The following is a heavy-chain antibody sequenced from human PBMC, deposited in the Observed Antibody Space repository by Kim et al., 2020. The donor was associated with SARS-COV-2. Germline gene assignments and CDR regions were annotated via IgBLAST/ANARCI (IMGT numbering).Heavy chain of an antibody. CDR2: IYSGGST. CDR3: ARDPFCGGGSCYPAPYYAMDV. D-gene: IGHD2-15*01. V-gene: IGHV3-53*01. CDR1: GFTVSRNY. Sequence: GGSLRLSCAASGFTVSRNYMSWVRQAPGKGLEWVSVIYSGGSTYYADSVKGRFTISRDNSKNTLYLQMNSLRAEDTAVYYCARDPFCGGGSCYPAPYYAMDVWGQRTTVTVSS. J-gene: IGHJ6*02.